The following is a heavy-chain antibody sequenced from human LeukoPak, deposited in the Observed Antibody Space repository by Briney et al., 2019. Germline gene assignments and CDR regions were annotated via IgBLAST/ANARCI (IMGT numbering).Heavy chain of an antibody. CDR3: ASGPQNTAAAGTYYYYIDV. J-gene: IGHJ6*03. Sequence: ASVKVSCKASGGTFSSYATSWVRQAPGQGLEWMGGIIPIFGTANYAQKFQGRVTITADESTTTAYMELSSLRSEDTAVYYCASGPQNTAAAGTYYYYIDVWGTGTTVTVSS. V-gene: IGHV1-69*13. CDR2: IIPIFGTA. CDR1: GGTFSSYA. D-gene: IGHD6-13*01.